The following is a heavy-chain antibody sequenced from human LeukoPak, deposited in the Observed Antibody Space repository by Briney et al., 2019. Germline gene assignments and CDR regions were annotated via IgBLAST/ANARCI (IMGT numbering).Heavy chain of an antibody. CDR3: ARDWNDGYDAFDI. Sequence: PGGSLRLSCAASKFTFSTFSMSWVRQAPGKGLEWVSSISGSGGYTYYADSVKGRFTISRDNAKNSLYLQMNSLRAEDTAVYYCARDWNDGYDAFDIWGQGTMVTVSS. CDR2: ISGSGGYT. CDR1: KFTFSTFS. D-gene: IGHD1-1*01. J-gene: IGHJ3*02. V-gene: IGHV3-21*01.